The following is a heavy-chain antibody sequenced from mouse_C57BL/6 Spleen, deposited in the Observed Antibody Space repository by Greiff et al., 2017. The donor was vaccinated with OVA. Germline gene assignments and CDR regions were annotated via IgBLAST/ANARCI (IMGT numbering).Heavy chain of an antibody. CDR3: ARHEENFYGSSYDFDY. CDR2: FYPGSGSI. D-gene: IGHD1-1*01. J-gene: IGHJ2*01. CDR1: GYTFTEYT. V-gene: IGHV1-62-2*01. Sequence: QVQLQQSGAELVKPGASVKLSCTASGYTFTEYTIHWVKQRSGQGLEWIGWFYPGSGSIKYNEKFKDKATLTADKSSSTVYMELSRLTSEDSAVYFCARHEENFYGSSYDFDYWGQGTTLTVSS.